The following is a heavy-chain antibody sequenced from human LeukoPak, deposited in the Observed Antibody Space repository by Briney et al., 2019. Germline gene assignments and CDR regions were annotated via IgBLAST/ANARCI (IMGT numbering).Heavy chain of an antibody. CDR2: IYYSGST. J-gene: IGHJ4*02. V-gene: IGHV4-59*01. CDR3: ARGYSSSWYTVFDY. D-gene: IGHD6-13*01. Sequence: PSETLSLTCTVSGGSISKYYWSWIRQPPGKGLEWIGYIYYSGSTNYNPSLKSRVTISVDTSKNQFSLKLSSVTAADTAVYYCARGYSSSWYTVFDYWGRGTLVTVSS. CDR1: GGSISKYY.